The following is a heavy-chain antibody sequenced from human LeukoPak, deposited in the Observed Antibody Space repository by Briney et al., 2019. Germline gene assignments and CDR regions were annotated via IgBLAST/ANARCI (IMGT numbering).Heavy chain of an antibody. J-gene: IGHJ4*02. V-gene: IGHV3-23*01. CDR1: GFTFSSYA. CDR2: VSGTGLTT. Sequence: PGGSLRLSCAASGFTFSSYAMSWVRWAPGKGLEWVSAVSGTGLTTYYADSVKGRFIVSRDNSKNTVYLQMNSLRGEDAAVYYCAKELMGFDYWGQGTLVTVSS. D-gene: IGHD2-8*01. CDR3: AKELMGFDY.